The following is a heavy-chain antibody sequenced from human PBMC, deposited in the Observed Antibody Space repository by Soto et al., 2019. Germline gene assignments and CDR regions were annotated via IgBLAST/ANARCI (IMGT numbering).Heavy chain of an antibody. CDR3: ARDQGSHPGD. V-gene: IGHV4-4*02. D-gene: IGHD6-13*01. Sequence: QVQLQESGPGLVRPSGTVSLTCAVSGLSISSGYWWSWGRQPPGKGLVWIGEIHHSGSTNYNPSLKSRVTMSVVPSKDLFSLTLTSVTAADTAFYYCARDQGSHPGDWGQGTLVSVSS. CDR2: IHHSGST. J-gene: IGHJ4*02. CDR1: GLSISSGYW.